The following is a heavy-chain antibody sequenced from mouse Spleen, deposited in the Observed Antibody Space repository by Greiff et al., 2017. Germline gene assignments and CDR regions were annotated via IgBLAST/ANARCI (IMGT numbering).Heavy chain of an antibody. CDR1: GFTFSDYG. J-gene: IGHJ3*01. V-gene: IGHV5-17*01. D-gene: IGHD1-1*01. Sequence: DVMLVESGGGLVKPGGSLKLSCAASGFTFSDYGMHWVRQAPEKGLEWVAYISSGSSTIYYADTVKGRFTISRDYAKNTLFLQMTSLRSEDTAMYYCAKDYYYGSSEFAYWGQGTLVTVSA. CDR3: AKDYYYGSSEFAY. CDR2: ISSGSSTI.